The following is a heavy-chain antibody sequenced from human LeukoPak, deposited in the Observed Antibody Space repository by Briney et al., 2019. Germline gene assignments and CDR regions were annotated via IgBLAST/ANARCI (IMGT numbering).Heavy chain of an antibody. J-gene: IGHJ4*02. CDR1: GYSFTSYY. V-gene: IGHV1-46*03. CDR2: INPSGVST. CDR3: ASREGYNWDY. D-gene: IGHD5-24*01. Sequence: PSVKVSCKASGYSFTSYYMHGVPQAPGQGLEWMGIINPSGVSTSYAQKFQGRVTMTRDTSTSTVYMDLSSLRSEDTAVYYCASREGYNWDYWGQGTLVTVSS.